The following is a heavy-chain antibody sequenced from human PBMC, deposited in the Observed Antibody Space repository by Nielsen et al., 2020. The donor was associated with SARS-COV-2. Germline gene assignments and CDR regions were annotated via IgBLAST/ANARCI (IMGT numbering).Heavy chain of an antibody. J-gene: IGHJ5*02. Sequence: ASVKVSCKASGYTFTGHYMHWMRQAPGQEPEWLGRVNPNSGATNYAQKFQGRVTLTRDASINTTYMELTRLTSDDTAVYYCARVRSSSGIWFDPWGQGTLVVVSS. CDR1: GYTFTGHY. V-gene: IGHV1-2*06. CDR2: VNPNSGAT. D-gene: IGHD3-10*01. CDR3: ARVRSSSGIWFDP.